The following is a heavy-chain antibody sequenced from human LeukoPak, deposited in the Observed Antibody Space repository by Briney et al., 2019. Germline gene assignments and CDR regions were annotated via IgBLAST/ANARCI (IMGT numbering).Heavy chain of an antibody. CDR1: GFTFSSYS. D-gene: IGHD5-12*01. Sequence: PGGSLRLSCAASGFTFSSYSMNWVRQAPGKGLEWVSYISSSSSTIYYADSVKGRFTISRDNAKNSLYLQMNSLRAEDTAVYYCPRDQGYSGYPRLDHWGQGTLVTVSS. J-gene: IGHJ4*02. CDR3: PRDQGYSGYPRLDH. CDR2: ISSSSSTI. V-gene: IGHV3-48*01.